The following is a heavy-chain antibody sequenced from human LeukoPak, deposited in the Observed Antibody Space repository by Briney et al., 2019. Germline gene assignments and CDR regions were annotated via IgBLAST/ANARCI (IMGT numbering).Heavy chain of an antibody. CDR3: ARAYYDFWSGYYTGGGYYYYYMDV. CDR1: GGSISSSSYY. D-gene: IGHD3-3*01. V-gene: IGHV4-39*01. CDR2: IYYSGST. J-gene: IGHJ6*03. Sequence: PSETLSLTCTVSGGSISSSSYYWGWIRQPPGKGLEWIGSIYYSGSTYYSPSLKSRVTISVDTSKNQFSLKLSSVTAADTAVYYCARAYYDFWSGYYTGGGYYYYYMDVWGKGTTVTVSS.